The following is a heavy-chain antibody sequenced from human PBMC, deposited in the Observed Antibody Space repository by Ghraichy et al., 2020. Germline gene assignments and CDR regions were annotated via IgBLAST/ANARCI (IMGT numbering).Heavy chain of an antibody. CDR3: ARGHVAVAGRGTRRRAFDI. Sequence: ASVKVSCKASGYTFTSYDINWVRQATGQGLEWMGWMNPNSGNTGYAQKFQGRVTMTRNTSISTAYMELSSLRSEDTAVYYCARGHVAVAGRGTRRRAFDIWGQGTMVTVSS. V-gene: IGHV1-8*01. D-gene: IGHD6-19*01. CDR1: GYTFTSYD. CDR2: MNPNSGNT. J-gene: IGHJ3*02.